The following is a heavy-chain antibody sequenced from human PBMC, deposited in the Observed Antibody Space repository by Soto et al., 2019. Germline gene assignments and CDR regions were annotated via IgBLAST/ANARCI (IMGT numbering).Heavy chain of an antibody. CDR2: ITFTGVST. V-gene: IGHV3-23*01. J-gene: IGHJ4*02. Sequence: EAQLLGSGGDLVQPGGSLRLSCAASEFSFDDYAMSWVRQAPGKGLEWVSSITFTGVSTYYADSVKGRFTISRDNSKDTLYLQMNSLRAEDTAIYYCAKASVWYPYFDSWGQGTLVTVSS. CDR1: EFSFDDYA. CDR3: AKASVWYPYFDS. D-gene: IGHD6-13*01.